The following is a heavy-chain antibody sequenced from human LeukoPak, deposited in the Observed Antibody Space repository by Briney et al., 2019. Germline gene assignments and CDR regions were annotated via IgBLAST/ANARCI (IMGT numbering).Heavy chain of an antibody. CDR3: ARSLWFVPAAQG. Sequence: PGRSLRLSCAASGFTFSSYGMHWVRQAPGKGLEWVAVIWYDGSNKYYADSVKGRFTISRDNSKNTLYLQMNSLRAEDTAVYYCARSLWFVPAAQGWGQGTLVTVSS. J-gene: IGHJ4*02. CDR2: IWYDGSNK. CDR1: GFTFSSYG. D-gene: IGHD2-2*01. V-gene: IGHV3-33*01.